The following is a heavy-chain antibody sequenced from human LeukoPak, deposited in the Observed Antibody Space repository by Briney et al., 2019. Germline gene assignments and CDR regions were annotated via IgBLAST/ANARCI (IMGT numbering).Heavy chain of an antibody. CDR3: ARLLIAGATGGSAFDI. Sequence: PSETLPLTCTVSGGSISSSSYYWGWIRQPPGKGLEWIGSIYYSGSTYYNPSLKSRVTISVDTSKNQFSLKLSSVTAADTAVYYCARLLIAGATGGSAFDIWGQGTMVTVSS. D-gene: IGHD1-26*01. CDR1: GGSISSSSYY. J-gene: IGHJ3*02. V-gene: IGHV4-39*01. CDR2: IYYSGST.